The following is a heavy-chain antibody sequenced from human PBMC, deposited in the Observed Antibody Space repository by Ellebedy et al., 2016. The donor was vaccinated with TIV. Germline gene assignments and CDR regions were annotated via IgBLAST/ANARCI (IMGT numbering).Heavy chain of an antibody. CDR2: INPSGGST. Sequence: AASVKVSCKASGYTFSNYFMHWVRQAPGQGLEWMGIINPSGGSTTYAQKLQGRVTMTRDTSTSTVYMELSSLRSEDTAVYYCARSLSAVDAFDIWGQGTMVTVSS. CDR3: ARSLSAVDAFDI. CDR1: GYTFSNYF. D-gene: IGHD2/OR15-2a*01. J-gene: IGHJ3*02. V-gene: IGHV1-46*04.